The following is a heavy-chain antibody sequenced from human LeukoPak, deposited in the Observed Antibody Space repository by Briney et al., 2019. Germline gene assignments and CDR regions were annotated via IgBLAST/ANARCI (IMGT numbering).Heavy chain of an antibody. J-gene: IGHJ6*03. D-gene: IGHD5-12*01. Sequence: GASVKVSCKASGGTFSSYAISWVRQAPGQGLGWMGGIIPIFGTANYAQKFQGRVTITTDESTSTAYMELSSLRSEDTAVYYCARGRGQWLPPGYMDVWGKGTTVTVSS. CDR2: IIPIFGTA. CDR1: GGTFSSYA. V-gene: IGHV1-69*05. CDR3: ARGRGQWLPPGYMDV.